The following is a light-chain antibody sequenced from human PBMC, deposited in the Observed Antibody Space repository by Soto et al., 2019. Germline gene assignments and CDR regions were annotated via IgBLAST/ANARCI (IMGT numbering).Light chain of an antibody. Sequence: IVLTQSPDTLSLSPGERATLSCRASQSSNNNYLAWYQQKPGQAPRLLIHGVSSRATGIPDRFSGSGSGTDFTLTISRLEPEDFAVYYCQQYENSPRNTFGQGTNLEIK. J-gene: IGKJ2*01. CDR2: GVS. CDR1: QSSNNNY. V-gene: IGKV3-20*01. CDR3: QQYENSPRNT.